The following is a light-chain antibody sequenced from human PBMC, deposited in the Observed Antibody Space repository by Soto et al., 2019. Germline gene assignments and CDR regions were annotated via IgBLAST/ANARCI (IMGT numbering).Light chain of an antibody. Sequence: DIQMTQSPSTLSASVGDRVTITCRAGRSISSWLAWYQHKPGKAPKLLIYKASSLEGGVPSRFSGSGSGTEFTLTISSLQPDDVATYYCQQYNSYPYTFGQGTKLEIK. V-gene: IGKV1-5*03. J-gene: IGKJ2*01. CDR1: RSISSW. CDR3: QQYNSYPYT. CDR2: KAS.